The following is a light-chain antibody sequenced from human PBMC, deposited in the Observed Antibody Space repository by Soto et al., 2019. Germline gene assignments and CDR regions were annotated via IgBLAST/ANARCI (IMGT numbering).Light chain of an antibody. CDR3: QQYNST. V-gene: IGKV1-5*03. J-gene: IGKJ2*01. CDR2: KAS. Sequence: DTQMTQSPSTLSASVGDRVTITCRAGQSISNWLAWYQQRPGKAPKLLIYKASNLESGVPSRFSGGGSGTEFTLTISSLQPDDAATYYCQQYNSTFGQGTKLEIK. CDR1: QSISNW.